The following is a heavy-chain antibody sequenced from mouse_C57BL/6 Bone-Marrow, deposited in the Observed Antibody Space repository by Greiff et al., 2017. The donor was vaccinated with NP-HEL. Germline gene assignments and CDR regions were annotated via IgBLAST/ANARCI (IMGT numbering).Heavy chain of an antibody. CDR1: GFSLTSYG. V-gene: IGHV2-2*01. CDR3: ASSLAY. Sequence: QVQLKESGPGLVQPSQSLSITCTVSGFSLTSYGVHWVRQSPGKGLEWLGVIWSGGSTDYNAAFISRLSISKDYSKSQVFFKMNSLQADDTAIYYCASSLAYWGQGTLVTVSA. J-gene: IGHJ3*01. CDR2: IWSGGST.